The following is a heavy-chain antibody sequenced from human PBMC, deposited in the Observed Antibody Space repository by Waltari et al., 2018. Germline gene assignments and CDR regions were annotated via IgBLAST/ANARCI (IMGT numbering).Heavy chain of an antibody. CDR2: IYPGDSDT. Sequence: ELQLVHSGEEVKKPCASLQTSCKGSVYRFPRYAIGGVRQMHGTRLEWMGIIYPGDSDTRYSPSFQGHVTISANKSISTAYLQWGSLKASYTAMYYCARMSTAMDTLDFDYWGQGTLVTVSS. V-gene: IGHV5-51*03. CDR3: ARMSTAMDTLDFDY. CDR1: VYRFPRYA. D-gene: IGHD5-18*01. J-gene: IGHJ4*02.